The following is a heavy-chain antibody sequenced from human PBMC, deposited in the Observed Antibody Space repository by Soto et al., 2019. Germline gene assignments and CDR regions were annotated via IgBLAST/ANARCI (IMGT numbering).Heavy chain of an antibody. D-gene: IGHD6-19*01. J-gene: IGHJ4*02. CDR2: ISGSGGST. Sequence: GGSLRLSCAASGFTFSSYAMSWVRQAPGKGLEWVSAISGSGGSTYYADSVKGRFTISRDNYKNTLYLQMNSLRAEDTAVYYCAKVSISSGWYVAGYFDYWGQGTLVTVSS. CDR3: AKVSISSGWYVAGYFDY. V-gene: IGHV3-23*01. CDR1: GFTFSSYA.